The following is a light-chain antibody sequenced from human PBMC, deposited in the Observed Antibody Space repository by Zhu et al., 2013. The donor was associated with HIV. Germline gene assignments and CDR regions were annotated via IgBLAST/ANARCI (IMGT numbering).Light chain of an antibody. CDR3: SSYTSSSTLAVV. Sequence: QSALTQSASVSGSPGQSITISCTGTSSDVGGSNYVSWYQQHPGKAPKLMIYEVSNRPSGVSNRFSGSKSDNTASLTISGLQAEDEADYYCSSYTSSSTLAVVFGGGTKLTVL. CDR1: SSDVGGSNY. V-gene: IGLV2-14*01. CDR2: EVS. J-gene: IGLJ2*01.